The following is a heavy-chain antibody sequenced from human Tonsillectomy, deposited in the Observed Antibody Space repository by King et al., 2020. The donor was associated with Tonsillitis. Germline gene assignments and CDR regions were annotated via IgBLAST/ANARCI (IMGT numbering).Heavy chain of an antibody. D-gene: IGHD6-19*01. V-gene: IGHV3-23*04. CDR2: ISGSGGST. J-gene: IGHJ4*02. CDR1: GCTFSSYA. CDR3: AKAMYSSGWYEPFDY. Sequence: VQLVESGGGLVQPGGSLRLSCAASGCTFSSYAMSWVRQAPGKGLELVSAISGSGGSTNYADSVKGRFTISRDNSKNTLYLQMNSLRAEDTAVYYCAKAMYSSGWYEPFDYWGQGTLVTVSS.